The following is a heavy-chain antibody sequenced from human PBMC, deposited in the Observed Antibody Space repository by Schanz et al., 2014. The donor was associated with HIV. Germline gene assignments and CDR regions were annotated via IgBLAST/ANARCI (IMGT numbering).Heavy chain of an antibody. CDR3: ARVSRPYSSGWYNVDY. Sequence: VHLVESGGGVVQPGKSLRLSCAASGFTFRNYGIHWVRQAPGKGLSWVAVIWFDGTQKIYADSVKGRFTISRYDSANTVHFQMSSVRAEDTGVYFCARVSRPYSSGWYNVDYWGQGTLVTVSS. V-gene: IGHV3-33*01. CDR2: IWFDGTQK. J-gene: IGHJ4*02. D-gene: IGHD6-19*01. CDR1: GFTFRNYG.